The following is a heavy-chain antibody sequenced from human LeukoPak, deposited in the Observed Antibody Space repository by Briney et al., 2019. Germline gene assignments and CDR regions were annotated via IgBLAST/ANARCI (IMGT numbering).Heavy chain of an antibody. Sequence: GRSLRLSCATSGFTFSMSSMRWVRLAPGKGLEWLAGISFDGANKFSGDSVKGRFSISRDNSKNTLYLQMNSLGLDDTAVYFCARGRAGIAAAGFDYWGQGTLVTVSS. CDR1: GFTFSMSS. D-gene: IGHD6-13*01. CDR2: ISFDGANK. V-gene: IGHV3-30*04. CDR3: ARGRAGIAAAGFDY. J-gene: IGHJ4*02.